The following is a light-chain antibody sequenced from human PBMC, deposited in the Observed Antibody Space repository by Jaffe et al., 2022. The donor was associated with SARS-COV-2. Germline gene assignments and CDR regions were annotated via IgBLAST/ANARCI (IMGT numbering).Light chain of an antibody. Sequence: EIVLTQSPGTLSLSPGERATLSCRASQSVSSSLAWYQQKPGQAPSLLIYGASTRATGVPDRFSGSGSGTDFTLIISGLEPEDSAVYYCQQYSTSPYTFGQGTKLEIK. V-gene: IGKV3-20*01. CDR1: QSVSSS. CDR2: GAS. J-gene: IGKJ2*01. CDR3: QQYSTSPYT.